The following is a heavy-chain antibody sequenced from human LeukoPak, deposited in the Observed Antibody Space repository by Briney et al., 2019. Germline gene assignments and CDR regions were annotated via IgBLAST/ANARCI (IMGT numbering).Heavy chain of an antibody. J-gene: IGHJ4*02. Sequence: SETLSLTCAVYGGSFSGYYWSWIRQPPGKGLEWIGEINHSGSTNYNPSLKSRVTISVDTSKNQFSLKLSSVTAADTAVYYCARGHGLGGSYLIVDYWGQGTLVTVSS. CDR3: ARGHGLGGSYLIVDY. D-gene: IGHD1-26*01. CDR2: INHSGST. CDR1: GGSFSGYY. V-gene: IGHV4-34*01.